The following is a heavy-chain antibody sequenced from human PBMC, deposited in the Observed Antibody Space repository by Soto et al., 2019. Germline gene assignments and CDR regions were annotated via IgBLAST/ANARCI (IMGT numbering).Heavy chain of an antibody. J-gene: IGHJ6*03. Sequence: EVQLAESGGGLAQPGGSLRLSCAASGFTLSGYAMDWVRQAPCKGLEYVSGISSNGVGTYYANSVQGRFTISRDNSKNTVYLQMGSLRPEDMAVYYCARRARPDFYYMDVWGKGTTVTVSS. CDR3: ARRARPDFYYMDV. V-gene: IGHV3-64*01. CDR2: ISSNGVGT. CDR1: GFTLSGYA. D-gene: IGHD6-6*01.